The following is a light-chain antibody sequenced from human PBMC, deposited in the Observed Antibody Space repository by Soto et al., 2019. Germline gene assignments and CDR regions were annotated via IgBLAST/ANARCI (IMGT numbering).Light chain of an antibody. V-gene: IGLV4-69*01. CDR1: SGHSSYA. Sequence: QSVLTQSPSASASLGASVKLTCTLSSGHSSYAIAWHQQQPEKGPRYLMKLSSDGSHSKGDVIPDRFSGSSSGAERYLTISRLQSEDEADYYCQTWDTGARVVFGGGTKLTVL. CDR3: QTWDTGARVV. CDR2: LSSDGSH. J-gene: IGLJ2*01.